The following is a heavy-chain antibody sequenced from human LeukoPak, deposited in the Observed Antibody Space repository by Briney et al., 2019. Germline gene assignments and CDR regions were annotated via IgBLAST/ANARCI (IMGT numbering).Heavy chain of an antibody. CDR2: INPNSGGT. V-gene: IGHV1-2*02. CDR1: GYTFTNYH. J-gene: IGHJ5*02. Sequence: ASVKVPCKASGYTFTNYHMHWVRQAPGRGLEWMGWINPNSGGTNYAQKFQSRVTMTRDTSISTLYMDLSRLTSDDTAVYYCAREGCISNSCHVIGDDNWFDPWGQGTLLTVSS. D-gene: IGHD2-2*01. CDR3: AREGCISNSCHVIGDDNWFDP.